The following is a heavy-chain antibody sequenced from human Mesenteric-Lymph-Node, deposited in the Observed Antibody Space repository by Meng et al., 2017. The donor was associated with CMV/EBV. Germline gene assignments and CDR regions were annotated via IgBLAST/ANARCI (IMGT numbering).Heavy chain of an antibody. CDR3: AREYPGATSGFDY. V-gene: IGHV1-46*01. CDR2: ISPGNGAT. CDR1: GYTFTYYY. J-gene: IGHJ4*02. D-gene: IGHD1-14*01. Sequence: TSGYTFTYYYLHWVRQAPGQGIEWLGMISPGNGATNYAQNFRGRVTMTSDTSASAVSMELSSLRSEDSAVYYCAREYPGATSGFDYWGQGTLVTVSS.